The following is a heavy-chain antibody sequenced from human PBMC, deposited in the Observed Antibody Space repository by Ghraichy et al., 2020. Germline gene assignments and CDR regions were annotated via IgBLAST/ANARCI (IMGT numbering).Heavy chain of an antibody. CDR2: IYYSGST. Sequence: SETLSLTCTVSGGSISSSSYYWGWIRQPPGKGLEWIGSIYYSGSTYYNPSLKSRVTISVDTSKNQFSLKLSSVTAADTAVYYCARLSGLRSHMNAFDIWGQGTMVTVSS. V-gene: IGHV4-39*01. D-gene: IGHD5-12*01. CDR3: ARLSGLRSHMNAFDI. J-gene: IGHJ3*02. CDR1: GGSISSSSYY.